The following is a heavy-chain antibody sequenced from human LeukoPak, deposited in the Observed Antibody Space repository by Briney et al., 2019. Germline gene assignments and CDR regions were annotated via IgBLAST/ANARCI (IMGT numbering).Heavy chain of an antibody. J-gene: IGHJ4*02. CDR3: ARDQEAVHDY. CDR1: GGTFSSYA. CDR2: INAGNGNT. D-gene: IGHD6-19*01. Sequence: ASVKVSCKASGGTFSSYAISWVRRAPGQGLEWMGWINAGNGNTKYSQKFQGRVTITRDTSASTAYMELSSLRSEDTAVYYCARDQEAVHDYWGQGTLVTVSS. V-gene: IGHV1-3*01.